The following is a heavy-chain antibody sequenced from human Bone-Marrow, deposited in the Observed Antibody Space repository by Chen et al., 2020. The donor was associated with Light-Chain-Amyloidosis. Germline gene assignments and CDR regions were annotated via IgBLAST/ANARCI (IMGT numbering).Heavy chain of an antibody. Sequence: QVQLVESGGGVVQPGGSLRLSCAASGFTFSSYGMNWVRQAPGKGLEWVAFIRYDGSNKYYADSVKGRFTISRDNSKNTLYLQMNSLRAEDTAVYYCAKDVDRRLGYYYYMDVWGKGTTVTVSS. CDR3: AKDVDRRLGYYYYMDV. CDR1: GFTFSSYG. CDR2: IRYDGSNK. D-gene: IGHD6-19*01. V-gene: IGHV3-30*02. J-gene: IGHJ6*03.